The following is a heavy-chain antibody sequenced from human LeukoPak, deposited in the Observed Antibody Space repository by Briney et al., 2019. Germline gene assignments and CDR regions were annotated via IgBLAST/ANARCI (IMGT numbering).Heavy chain of an antibody. Sequence: ASVKVSCTASGYTFNFYGISWVRQAPGQGLEWMGWISAYNGNTNYAQKVQGRVTMTTDTSTTTAYMELRSLRSDDTAVYFCARDDYGSGSFSPFLYWGQGTLVTVSS. CDR2: ISAYNGNT. CDR3: ARDDYGSGSFSPFLY. V-gene: IGHV1-18*01. J-gene: IGHJ1*01. D-gene: IGHD3-10*01. CDR1: GYTFNFYG.